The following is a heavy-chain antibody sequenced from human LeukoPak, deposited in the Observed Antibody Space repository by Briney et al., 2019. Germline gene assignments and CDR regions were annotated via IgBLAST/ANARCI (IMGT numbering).Heavy chain of an antibody. D-gene: IGHD3-22*01. CDR1: GYTFTSYG. J-gene: IGHJ4*02. CDR3: ARDHSPSSGYKYFDY. V-gene: IGHV1-18*01. Sequence: ASVKVSCKASGYTFTSYGITWVRQAPGQGLEWMGWISGYSGSTNYAQKFQGRVTVTTDTSTCTAYMDLRSLTSDDTALYYCARDHSPSSGYKYFDYWGQGTLDTVSS. CDR2: ISGYSGST.